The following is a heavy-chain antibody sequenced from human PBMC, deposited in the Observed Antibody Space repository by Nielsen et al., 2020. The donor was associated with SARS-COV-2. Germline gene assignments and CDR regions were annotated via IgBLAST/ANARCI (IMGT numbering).Heavy chain of an antibody. V-gene: IGHV3-30*04. J-gene: IGHJ5*02. CDR2: ISYDGSNK. Sequence: GESLKISCAASGFTFSSYAMHWVRQAPGKGLEWVAVISYDGSNKYYADSVKGRFTISRDNSKNTLYLQMNSLRAEDTAVYYCAKPSAGGWNWFDPWGQGTLVTVSS. CDR3: AKPSAGGWNWFDP. CDR1: GFTFSSYA. D-gene: IGHD3-16*01.